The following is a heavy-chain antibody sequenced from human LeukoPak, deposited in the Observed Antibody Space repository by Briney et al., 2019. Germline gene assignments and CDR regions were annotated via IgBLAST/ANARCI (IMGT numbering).Heavy chain of an antibody. V-gene: IGHV1-46*01. Sequence: ASVKVSCKASGYTFTSYYMHWVRQAPGPGLEWMGIINPSGGSTSYAQKFQGRVTMTRDTSTSTVYMELSSLRSEDTAVYYCARGNNYYGSGSYNDYWGQGTLVTVSS. D-gene: IGHD3-10*01. J-gene: IGHJ4*02. CDR2: INPSGGST. CDR3: ARGNNYYGSGSYNDY. CDR1: GYTFTSYY.